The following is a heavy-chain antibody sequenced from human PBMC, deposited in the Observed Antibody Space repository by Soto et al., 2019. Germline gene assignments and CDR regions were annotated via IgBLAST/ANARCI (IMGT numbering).Heavy chain of an antibody. CDR1: GYGFTSYW. Sequence: LQISCTGSGYGFTSYWIGWVRQMPGKGLEWMGIIYPGDSDTRYSPSFQGQVTISADKSISTAYLQWSSLKASDTAMYYCARRRGGDTAIRYGMDVWGQGTTVTVSS. CDR2: IYPGDSDT. CDR3: ARRRGGDTAIRYGMDV. D-gene: IGHD5-18*01. V-gene: IGHV5-51*01. J-gene: IGHJ6*02.